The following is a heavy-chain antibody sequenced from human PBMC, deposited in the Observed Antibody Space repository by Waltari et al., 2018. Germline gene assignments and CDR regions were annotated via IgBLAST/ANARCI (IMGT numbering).Heavy chain of an antibody. CDR2: INPSGGRT. CDR1: GYTFTSYY. V-gene: IGHV1-46*01. J-gene: IGHJ4*02. D-gene: IGHD2-2*01. CDR3: AAKVQTRYCSSVSCYGGPPDS. Sequence: QVQLVQSGAEVKKPGASVKVSCKASGYTFTSYYMHWVRQAPGQGLEWMGIINPSGGRTSYAQKCQGRGTMTRDTSTSTVYMELNSLRAEDTAIYYCAAKVQTRYCSSVSCYGGPPDSWGQGTLLTVSS.